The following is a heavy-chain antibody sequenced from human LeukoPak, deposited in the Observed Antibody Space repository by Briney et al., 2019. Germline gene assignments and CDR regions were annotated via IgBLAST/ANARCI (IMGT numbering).Heavy chain of an antibody. CDR1: GFAFNTYG. CDR3: TRDGRTYSDFWSNYYHAMDV. Sequence: PGGSLRLSCAASGFAFNTYGVHWVRQPLGKGLEWVALIWFDGSKQYYADSVRGRFIISRDNSRNTVYLHMNSLGVEDTAVYYCTRDGRTYSDFWSNYYHAMDVWGQGTTVTVSS. J-gene: IGHJ6*02. CDR2: IWFDGSKQ. V-gene: IGHV3-33*01. D-gene: IGHD3-3*01.